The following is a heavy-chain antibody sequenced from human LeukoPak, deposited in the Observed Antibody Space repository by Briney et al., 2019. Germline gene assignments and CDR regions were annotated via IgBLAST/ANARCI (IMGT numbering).Heavy chain of an antibody. CDR1: GGSFSGYY. J-gene: IGHJ6*02. V-gene: IGHV4-34*01. CDR2: INHSGST. Sequence: PSETLSLTCAVYGGSFSGYYWSWIRQPPGKGLEWIGEINHSGSTNYNPSLKSRVTISVDTSKNQFPLKLSSVTAADTAVYYCARDLYYDILTGYRPLYYYYGMDVWGQGTTVTVSS. CDR3: ARDLYYDILTGYRPLYYYYGMDV. D-gene: IGHD3-9*01.